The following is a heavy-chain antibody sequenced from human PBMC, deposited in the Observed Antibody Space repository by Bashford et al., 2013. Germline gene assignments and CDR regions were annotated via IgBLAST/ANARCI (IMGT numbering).Heavy chain of an antibody. J-gene: IGHJ4*02. V-gene: IGHV3-48*03. Sequence: VRQAPGKGLEWVSYISSSGSTIYYADSVKGRFTISRDNAKNSLYLQMNSLRAEDTAVYYCARFGDFWSGYSFRADYWGQGTLVTVSS. CDR3: ARFGDFWSGYSFRADY. CDR2: ISSSGSTI. D-gene: IGHD3-3*01.